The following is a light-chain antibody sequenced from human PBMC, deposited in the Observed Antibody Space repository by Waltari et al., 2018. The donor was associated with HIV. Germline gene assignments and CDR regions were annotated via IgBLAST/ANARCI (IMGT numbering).Light chain of an antibody. J-gene: IGLJ1*01. Sequence: QSVLTQPPSVSAAPGQTVTISCSGSAADMVHRHVSWYQHLPGTAPKLLIFDTYKRPSGVPDRFSASKSGTSATLGITGLQAGDEADYYCGTWGGGVTSFYVFGTGTKVTVL. V-gene: IGLV1-51*01. CDR1: AADMVHRH. CDR2: DTY. CDR3: GTWGGGVTSFYV.